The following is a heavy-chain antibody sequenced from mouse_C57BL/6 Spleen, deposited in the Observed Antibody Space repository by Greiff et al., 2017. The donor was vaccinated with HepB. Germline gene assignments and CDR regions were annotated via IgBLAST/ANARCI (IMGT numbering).Heavy chain of an antibody. Sequence: EVKLMESGEGLVKPGGSLKLSCAASGFTFSSYAMSWVRQTPEKRLEWVASISSGGDYIYYADTVKGRFTISRDNARNTLYLQMSSLKSEDTAMYYCTRGRTTVVAPWDYWGQGTTLTVSS. V-gene: IGHV5-9-1*02. D-gene: IGHD1-1*01. CDR1: GFTFSSYA. CDR2: ISSGGDYI. CDR3: TRGRTTVVAPWDY. J-gene: IGHJ2*01.